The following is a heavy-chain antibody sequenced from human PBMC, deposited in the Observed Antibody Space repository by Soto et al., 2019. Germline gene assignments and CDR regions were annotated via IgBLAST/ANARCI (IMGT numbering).Heavy chain of an antibody. CDR2: IIPIFGTA. CDR1: VGTFSSYA. J-gene: IGHJ5*02. V-gene: IGHV1-69*06. Sequence: QVQLVQSGAEVKKPGSSVKFSCNASVGTFSSYAISWVRQAPGQGLEWMGGIIPIFGTANYAQKFRGRVTITADKSPSQAYMELSSLRSEDTAVYYWASGITIMADGFDPWGQGTLVTVSS. D-gene: IGHD3-10*01. CDR3: ASGITIMADGFDP.